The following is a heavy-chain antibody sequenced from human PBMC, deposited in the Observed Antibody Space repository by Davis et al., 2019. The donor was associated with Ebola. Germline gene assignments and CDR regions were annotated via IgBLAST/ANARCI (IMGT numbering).Heavy chain of an antibody. CDR2: ISYDGSNK. D-gene: IGHD2-2*01. Sequence: PGGSLRLSCAASGFTFSSYAMHWVRQAPGKGLEWVAVISYDGSNKYYADSVKGRFTISRDNSKNTLYLQMNSLRAEDTDVYYCARDLSLVVVPAAIRASSPAYDYWGQGTLVTVSS. V-gene: IGHV3-30-3*01. CDR1: GFTFSSYA. J-gene: IGHJ4*02. CDR3: ARDLSLVVVPAAIRASSPAYDY.